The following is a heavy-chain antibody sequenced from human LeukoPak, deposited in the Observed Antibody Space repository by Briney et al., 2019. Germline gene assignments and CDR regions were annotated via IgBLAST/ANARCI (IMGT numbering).Heavy chain of an antibody. J-gene: IGHJ4*02. Sequence: GGSLRLSCAASGFTFSNYNMNWVRQAPGKGLEWGSYISNSGTIYYLDSVKGRFTISRDNAKNSLSLQMNSLRAEDTAVYYCARETTAVGFDYWGQGALVSVSS. D-gene: IGHD1-26*01. CDR3: ARETTAVGFDY. CDR2: ISNSGTI. V-gene: IGHV3-48*01. CDR1: GFTFSNYN.